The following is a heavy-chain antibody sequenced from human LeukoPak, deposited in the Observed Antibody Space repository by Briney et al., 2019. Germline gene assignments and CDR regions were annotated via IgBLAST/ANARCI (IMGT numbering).Heavy chain of an antibody. CDR1: GFPFSSYA. V-gene: IGHV3-64D*09. D-gene: IGHD2-15*01. Sequence: GGSLRLSCSASGFPFSSYAMHWVRQAPGKGLEYVSAISDRGGSTYYADSVKGRFTIFRDNSKNTLYLQMSSLRAEDTAVYFCVRGYSFGPYGMDVWGQGTTVTVSS. CDR3: VRGYSFGPYGMDV. J-gene: IGHJ6*02. CDR2: ISDRGGST.